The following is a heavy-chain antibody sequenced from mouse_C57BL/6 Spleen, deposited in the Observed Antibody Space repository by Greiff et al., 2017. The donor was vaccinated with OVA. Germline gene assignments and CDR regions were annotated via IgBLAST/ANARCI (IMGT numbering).Heavy chain of an antibody. V-gene: IGHV1-82*01. CDR2: IYPGDGDT. CDR1: GYAFSSSW. Sequence: QVQLKESGPELVKPGASVKISCKASGYAFSSSWMNWVKQRPGKGLEWIGRIYPGDGDTNYNGKFKGKATLTADKSSSTAYMQLSRLSSEDSAFYFCAVFYGNDVYAMDYWGQGTSVTVSS. D-gene: IGHD2-2*01. J-gene: IGHJ4*01. CDR3: AVFYGNDVYAMDY.